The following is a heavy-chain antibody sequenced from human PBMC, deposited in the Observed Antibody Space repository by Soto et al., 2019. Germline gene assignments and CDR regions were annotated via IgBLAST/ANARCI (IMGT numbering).Heavy chain of an antibody. J-gene: IGHJ4*02. V-gene: IGHV1-2*02. CDR1: GFTFTGHY. Sequence: ASVKVSCKASGFTFTGHYIHWVRQAPGQGLEWMGWINPNSGGTSYAQKFQGRVTMTRDTSITTAYMELSRLSSDDTAVYYCAAETYYDFWSGYPNFDYWGQGTLVTVSS. D-gene: IGHD3-3*01. CDR3: AAETYYDFWSGYPNFDY. CDR2: INPNSGGT.